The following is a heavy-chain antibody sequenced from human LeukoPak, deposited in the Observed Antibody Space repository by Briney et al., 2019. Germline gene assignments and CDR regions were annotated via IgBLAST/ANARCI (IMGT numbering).Heavy chain of an antibody. D-gene: IGHD3-16*01. V-gene: IGHV4-59*08. CDR2: FHNSGTS. Sequence: SETLSLTCTVSDDSISDYYRGWIRQPPGKGLEWIGYFHNSGTSTYNPSLKSRVTMSADTSKNQFSLKLSSVTAADTAVYYCARTYYDYVWGSLSGAYYFDYWGQGTLVTVSS. J-gene: IGHJ4*02. CDR1: DDSISDYY. CDR3: ARTYYDYVWGSLSGAYYFDY.